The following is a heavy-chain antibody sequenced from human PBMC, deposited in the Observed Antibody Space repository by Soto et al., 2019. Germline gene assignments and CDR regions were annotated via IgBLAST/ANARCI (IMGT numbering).Heavy chain of an antibody. Sequence: EVQLVESGGGLVQPGGSLRLSCAASGFTFSSHWMSWVRQAPGKGLEWVASIKEDESEKYYVDSVRGRLTISRDNAKNSLYLQMNSLRAEDTAVYYCARDLTFDMWGQGTMVTVSS. V-gene: IGHV3-7*01. CDR2: IKEDESEK. CDR1: GFTFSSHW. CDR3: ARDLTFDM. J-gene: IGHJ3*02.